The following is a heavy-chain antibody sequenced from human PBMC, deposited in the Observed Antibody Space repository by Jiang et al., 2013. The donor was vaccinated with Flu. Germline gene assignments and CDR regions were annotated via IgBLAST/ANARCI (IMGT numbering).Heavy chain of an antibody. CDR3: ARGSDGYSGYDHTLPDDY. J-gene: IGHJ4*02. D-gene: IGHD5-12*01. CDR1: GYTFTSYA. CDR2: INTNTGNP. V-gene: IGHV7-4-1*02. Sequence: KASGYTFTSYAMNWVRQAPGQGLEWMGWINTNTGNPTYAQGFTGRFVFSLDTSVSTAYLQISSLKAEDTAVYYCARGSDGYSGYDHTLPDDYWGQGTLVTVSS.